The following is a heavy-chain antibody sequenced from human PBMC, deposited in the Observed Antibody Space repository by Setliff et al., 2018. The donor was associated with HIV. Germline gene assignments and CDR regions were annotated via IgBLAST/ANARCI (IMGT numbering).Heavy chain of an antibody. V-gene: IGHV1-8*01. D-gene: IGHD3-22*01. Sequence: ASVKVSCKASGGSFSNYAVNWVRQAPGQGLVWMGWMNPNSGNTGYAQKFQGRVTMTRNTSISTAYMELSSLRSEDTAVYYCAKDTRIVVVPDAFDIWGQGTMVTVSS. CDR3: AKDTRIVVVPDAFDI. CDR2: MNPNSGNT. J-gene: IGHJ3*02. CDR1: GGSFSNYA.